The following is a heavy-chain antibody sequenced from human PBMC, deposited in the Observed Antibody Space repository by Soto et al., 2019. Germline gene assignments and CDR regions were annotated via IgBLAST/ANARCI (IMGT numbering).Heavy chain of an antibody. J-gene: IGHJ3*02. CDR1: SVSNAW. Sequence: SVSNAWMNWVRQAPGKGLEWVGRIKSKTDGVTTDYAAPVKGRFTISRDDSKNTLYLQMNSLKTEDTAVYYCTTGYGDFYAFDIWGQGTMVTVSS. V-gene: IGHV3-15*07. CDR2: IKSKTDGVTT. CDR3: TTGYGDFYAFDI. D-gene: IGHD4-17*01.